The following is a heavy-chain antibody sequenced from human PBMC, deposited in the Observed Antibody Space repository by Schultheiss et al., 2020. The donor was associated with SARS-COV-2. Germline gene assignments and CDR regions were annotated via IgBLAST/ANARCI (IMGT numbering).Heavy chain of an antibody. CDR2: IYYSGST. CDR3: ARGQGWQPNDAFDI. CDR1: GGSISSSSYY. J-gene: IGHJ3*02. Sequence: SETLSLTCTVSGGSISSSSYYWSWIRQPPGKGLEWIGYIYYSGSTNYNPSLKSRVTISVDTSKNQFSLKLNSVTPEDTAVYYCARGQGWQPNDAFDIWGQGTMVTVAS. V-gene: IGHV4-61*05. D-gene: IGHD6-13*01.